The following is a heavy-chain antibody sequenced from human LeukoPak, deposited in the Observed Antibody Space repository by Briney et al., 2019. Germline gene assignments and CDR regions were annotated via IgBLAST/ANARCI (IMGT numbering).Heavy chain of an antibody. D-gene: IGHD2-2*01. CDR2: IIPIFGTA. J-gene: IGHJ4*02. CDR3: ARDRGTSWLPDPLFI. Sequence: ASVKVSCKASGDTFSSYAISWVRQAPGQGLEWMGGIIPIFGTANYAQKFQGRVTITADKSTSTAYMELSSLRSEDTAVYYCARDRGTSWLPDPLFIWGQGSLVTVSS. CDR1: GDTFSSYA. V-gene: IGHV1-69*06.